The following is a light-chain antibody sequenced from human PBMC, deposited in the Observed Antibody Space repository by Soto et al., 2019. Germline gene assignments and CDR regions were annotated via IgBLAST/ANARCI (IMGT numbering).Light chain of an antibody. V-gene: IGKV1-39*01. J-gene: IGKJ1*01. CDR3: QESYSTSWT. CDR2: AAS. Sequence: DIQMTQSPSSLSASVGDRVTITCRASQSISTYLNWYQQKPGTVPKVLIYAASSLQSGVPSRFSGTGSGTDFTLTISSLQREDFATYYCQESYSTSWTFGQGTKVDIK. CDR1: QSISTY.